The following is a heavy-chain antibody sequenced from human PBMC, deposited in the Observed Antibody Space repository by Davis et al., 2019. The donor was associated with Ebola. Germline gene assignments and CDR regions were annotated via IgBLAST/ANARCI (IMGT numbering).Heavy chain of an antibody. J-gene: IGHJ4*02. CDR1: GFTFSSYA. V-gene: IGHV3-30-3*01. Sequence: PGGSLRLSCAASGFTFSSYAMHWVRQAPGKGLEWVAVISYDGSNKYYADSVKGRFTISRDNSKNTLYLQMNSLRAEDTAVYYCARDSRDDYGDYHPTDYWGQGTLVTVSS. D-gene: IGHD4-17*01. CDR2: ISYDGSNK. CDR3: ARDSRDDYGDYHPTDY.